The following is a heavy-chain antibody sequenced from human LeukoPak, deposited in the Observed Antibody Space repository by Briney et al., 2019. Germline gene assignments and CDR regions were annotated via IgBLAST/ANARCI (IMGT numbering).Heavy chain of an antibody. J-gene: IGHJ4*02. Sequence: SETLSLTCTVSGGSISSSSYYCGWIRQPPGKGLEWIGSIYYSGSTYYNPSLKSRVTISVDTSKNQFSLKLSSVTAADTAVYYCARKQLGIDYWGQGTLVTVSS. CDR2: IYYSGST. CDR3: ARKQLGIDY. V-gene: IGHV4-39*01. D-gene: IGHD6-6*01. CDR1: GGSISSSSYY.